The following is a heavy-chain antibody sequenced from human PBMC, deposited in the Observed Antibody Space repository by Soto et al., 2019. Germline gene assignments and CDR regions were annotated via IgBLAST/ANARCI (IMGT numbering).Heavy chain of an antibody. CDR1: GYTFTNFG. CDR3: ARGDYGDYDY. Sequence: QVQLVQSGAEVKKPGASVKVSCKAYGYTFTNFGVIWVRQAPGQGLEWVGWISTYNGNTNCAQNLQDRVTMTTDTSTSTAYMELRSLSSDDTAVYYCARGDYGDYDYWGQGTLVTVSS. D-gene: IGHD4-17*01. J-gene: IGHJ4*02. V-gene: IGHV1-18*01. CDR2: ISTYNGNT.